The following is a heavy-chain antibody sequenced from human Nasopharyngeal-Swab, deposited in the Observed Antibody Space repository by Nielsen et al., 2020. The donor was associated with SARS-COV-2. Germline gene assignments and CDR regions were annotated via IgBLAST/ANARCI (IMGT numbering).Heavy chain of an antibody. CDR3: ARGSGDYDTRAPYYYGMDV. CDR2: IIPIFGTA. D-gene: IGHD4-17*01. V-gene: IGHV1-69*13. Sequence: SVKVSCKASGGTFSSYAISWVRQAPGQGLEWMGGIIPIFGTANYAQKFQGRVTITADESTSTAYMELSSLRSEDTAVYYCARGSGDYDTRAPYYYGMDVWGQGTTVTVSS. CDR1: GGTFSSYA. J-gene: IGHJ6*02.